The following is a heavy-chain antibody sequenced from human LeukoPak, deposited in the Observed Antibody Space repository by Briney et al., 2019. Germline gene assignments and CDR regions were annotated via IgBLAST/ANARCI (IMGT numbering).Heavy chain of an antibody. D-gene: IGHD3-22*01. CDR3: ARDDYDSSGYYYKAFDI. CDR1: GGTFSSYA. CDR2: IIPILGIA. V-gene: IGHV1-69*04. Sequence: ASVKVSCKASGGTFSSYAISWVRQAPGQGLEWMGRIIPILGIANYAQKFQGRVTITADKSTSTAYMELSSLRSEDTAVYYCARDDYDSSGYYYKAFDIWGQGTMVTVSS. J-gene: IGHJ3*02.